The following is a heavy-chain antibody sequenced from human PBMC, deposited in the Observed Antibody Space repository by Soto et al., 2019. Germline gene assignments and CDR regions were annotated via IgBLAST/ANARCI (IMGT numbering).Heavy chain of an antibody. CDR1: GGTFSSYT. CDR3: ARDGSGSLDY. D-gene: IGHD1-26*01. J-gene: IGHJ4*02. Sequence: QVQLVQSGAEVKKPGSSVKVSCKASGGTFSSYTISCLRQAPGQGLEWMGRIIPILGIANYAQKFQGRVTITAEKSTSTAYMELSSLRSEDTAVYYCARDGSGSLDYWGQGTLVTVSS. CDR2: IIPILGIA. V-gene: IGHV1-69*08.